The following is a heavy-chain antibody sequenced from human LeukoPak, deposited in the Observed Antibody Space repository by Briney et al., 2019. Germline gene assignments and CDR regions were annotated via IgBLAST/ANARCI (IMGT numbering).Heavy chain of an antibody. CDR1: GDSISSGGYY. D-gene: IGHD6-19*01. V-gene: IGHV4-61*08. CDR2: IYNSGST. J-gene: IGHJ4*02. Sequence: SETLSLTCTVSGDSISSGGYYWNWIRQPPGKGLEWIGYIYNSGSTNYNPSLKSRVTISIDTSKNQFSLKLSSVTAADTAVYYCGAESERWLVRSWGQGTLVTVSS. CDR3: GAESERWLVRS.